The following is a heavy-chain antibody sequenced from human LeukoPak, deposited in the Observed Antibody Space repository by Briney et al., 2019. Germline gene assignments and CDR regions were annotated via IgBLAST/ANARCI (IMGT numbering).Heavy chain of an antibody. V-gene: IGHV1-18*01. CDR1: GYTFTSYG. Sequence: ASVKVSCKASGYTFTSYGICWVRQAPGQGLEWMGWISAYNGNTNYAQKLQGRVTMTTDTSTSTAYMELRSLRSDDTAVYYCARVVFPHYDFRSGYLNWFDPWGQGTLVTVSS. CDR3: ARVVFPHYDFRSGYLNWFDP. D-gene: IGHD3-3*01. CDR2: ISAYNGNT. J-gene: IGHJ5*02.